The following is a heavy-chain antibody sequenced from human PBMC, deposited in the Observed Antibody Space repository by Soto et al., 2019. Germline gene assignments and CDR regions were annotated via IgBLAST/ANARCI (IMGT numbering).Heavy chain of an antibody. Sequence: QVQLVQSGGGVVQPGRSLRLSCAASGFTFSTYGMHWVRQAPGKGLEWVALIWSDGSNKYYADSVKGRFTISRDNSKKTLYLQTNSLRAEDTAVYYCARVFDTYYFDAWGQGNMITVSS. V-gene: IGHV3-33*01. J-gene: IGHJ4*02. CDR1: GFTFSTYG. CDR2: IWSDGSNK. D-gene: IGHD3-9*01. CDR3: ARVFDTYYFDA.